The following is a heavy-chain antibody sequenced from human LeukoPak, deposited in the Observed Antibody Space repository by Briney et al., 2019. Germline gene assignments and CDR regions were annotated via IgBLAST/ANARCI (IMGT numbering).Heavy chain of an antibody. CDR3: ARGTGFWSGYFPFYYFDY. D-gene: IGHD3-3*01. Sequence: PSETLSLTCTVSGGSISSYYWSWIRQPAGKGLEWIGRIYTSGSTNYNPSLKSRVTMSVDTSKNQFSLKLSSVTAADTAVYYCARGTGFWSGYFPFYYFDYWGQGTLVTVSS. J-gene: IGHJ4*02. CDR1: GGSISSYY. CDR2: IYTSGST. V-gene: IGHV4-4*07.